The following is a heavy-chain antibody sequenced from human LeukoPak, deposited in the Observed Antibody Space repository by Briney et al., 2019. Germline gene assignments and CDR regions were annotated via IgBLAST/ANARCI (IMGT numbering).Heavy chain of an antibody. D-gene: IGHD3-3*01. V-gene: IGHV4-34*01. CDR1: GGSFSGYY. Sequence: SETLSLTCAVYGGSFSGYYWSWIRQPPGKGLEWIGEINHSGSTNYNPSLKSRVTISVDTSKNQFSLKLSSVTAADTAVYYCARAVPYYDFWSGYSPGLDNWFDPWGQGTLVTVSS. CDR3: ARAVPYYDFWSGYSPGLDNWFDP. CDR2: INHSGST. J-gene: IGHJ5*02.